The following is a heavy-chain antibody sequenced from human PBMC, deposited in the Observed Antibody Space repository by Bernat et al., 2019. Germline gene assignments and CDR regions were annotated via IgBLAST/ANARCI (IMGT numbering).Heavy chain of an antibody. Sequence: EVQLMESGGGLVEPGGSLRLSCAASGFSLSDAWLIWVRQAPGRGLEWVSRIKSKTTGGTTDYVAPVNGRFTISRDDSTNTLYMEMNNLRSEDTAVYYCSAAVGTPGGFNVWGQETLVTVSS. V-gene: IGHV3-15*01. CDR1: GFSLSDAW. D-gene: IGHD1-26*01. J-gene: IGHJ3*01. CDR3: SAAVGTPGGFNV. CDR2: IKSKTTGGTT.